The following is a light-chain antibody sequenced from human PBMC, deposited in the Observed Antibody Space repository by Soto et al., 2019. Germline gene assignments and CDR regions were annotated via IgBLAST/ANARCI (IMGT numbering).Light chain of an antibody. Sequence: DIQMTQSPSSLSASVGDRVTITCRASQIINTWLAWYQQKPGKAPKLVIYRASNLVNGVPSRFSGSGSGTEFTLTIGSLQPDDFSIYYCQQYETYSGTFGPGTKVDL. J-gene: IGKJ3*01. CDR2: RAS. V-gene: IGKV1-5*03. CDR1: QIINTW. CDR3: QQYETYSGT.